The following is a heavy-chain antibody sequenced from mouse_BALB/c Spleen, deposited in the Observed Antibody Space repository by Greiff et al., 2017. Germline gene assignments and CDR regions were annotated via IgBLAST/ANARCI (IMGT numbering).Heavy chain of an antibody. J-gene: IGHJ2*01. CDR3: TNAHYFDY. V-gene: IGHV1-69*02. Sequence: QVQLQQPGAELVKPGASVKLSCKASGYTFTSYWMHWVKQRPGQGLEWIGEIDPSDSYTNYNQKFKDKATLTVDKSSSTAYMQLSSPTSEDSAVYYCTNAHYFDYWGQGTTLTVSS. CDR2: IDPSDSYT. CDR1: GYTFTSYW.